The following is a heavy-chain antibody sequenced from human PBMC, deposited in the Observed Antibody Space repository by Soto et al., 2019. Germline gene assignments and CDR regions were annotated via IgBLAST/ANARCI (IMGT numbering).Heavy chain of an antibody. Sequence: GGSLRLSCSASGFTFSMHSMHWVRQTPGKALEYVSAISRDGRSTFYADSVKCRFTISRDNSKNTLYLRMNSLRSDDTAVYCCARDPFDYDSGIVPPPSRGFDYWGQGILVTVSS. V-gene: IGHV3-64D*08. CDR3: ARDPFDYDSGIVPPPSRGFDY. CDR2: ISRDGRST. CDR1: GFTFSMHS. J-gene: IGHJ4*02. D-gene: IGHD3-22*01.